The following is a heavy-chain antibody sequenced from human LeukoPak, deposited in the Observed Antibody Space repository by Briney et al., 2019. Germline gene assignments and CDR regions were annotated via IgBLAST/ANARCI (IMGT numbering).Heavy chain of an antibody. V-gene: IGHV3-30-3*01. Sequence: PGRSLRLSCAASGFTFSSYAMHWVRQAPGKGLEWVAVISYDGSNKYYADSVKGRFTISRDNSKNTLYLQMNSLRAEDTAVYYCARGVANYYDNSGYQNWGQGTLVTVSS. J-gene: IGHJ4*02. CDR1: GFTFSSYA. CDR2: ISYDGSNK. D-gene: IGHD3-22*01. CDR3: ARGVANYYDNSGYQN.